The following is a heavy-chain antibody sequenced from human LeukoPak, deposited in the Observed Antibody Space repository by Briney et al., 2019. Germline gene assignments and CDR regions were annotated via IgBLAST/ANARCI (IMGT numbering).Heavy chain of an antibody. CDR2: IAADGGVK. Sequence: SGGSLRLSCVSSAFTFNNHGMHWVRQAPGRGLEWVAVIAADGGVKHYADSVKGRFTLSRDNSKNTLYLQMNSLSVEDTAVYYCAREATWGQWYFDHWGQGTPVTVSS. D-gene: IGHD6-19*01. J-gene: IGHJ4*02. V-gene: IGHV3-30*03. CDR3: AREATWGQWYFDH. CDR1: AFTFNNHG.